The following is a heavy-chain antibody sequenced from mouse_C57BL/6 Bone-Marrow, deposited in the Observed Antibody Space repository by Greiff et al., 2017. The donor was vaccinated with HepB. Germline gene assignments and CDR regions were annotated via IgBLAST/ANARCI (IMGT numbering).Heavy chain of an antibody. J-gene: IGHJ3*01. Sequence: VKLMESGAELARPGASVKLSCKASGYTFTSYGISWVKQRTGQGLEWIGEIYPRSGNTYYNEKFKGKATLTADKSSSTAYMELRSLTSEDSAVYFCARSMHYGSPFAYWGQGTLVTVSA. D-gene: IGHD1-1*01. CDR3: ARSMHYGSPFAY. CDR1: GYTFTSYG. V-gene: IGHV1-81*01. CDR2: IYPRSGNT.